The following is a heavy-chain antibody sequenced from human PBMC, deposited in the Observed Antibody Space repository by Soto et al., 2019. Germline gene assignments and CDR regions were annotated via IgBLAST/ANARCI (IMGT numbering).Heavy chain of an antibody. CDR2: ISYDGSNG. CDR3: AKEDFDP. V-gene: IGHV3-30*18. J-gene: IGHJ5*02. Sequence: GGSLRLSCAASGFTFSNYAMHWVRQAPGKGLEWVAIISYDGSNGNYADSVKGRFTISRDNSNHTLYLQVNSLRAEDTAVYYCAKEDFDPWGQGTLVTVSS. CDR1: GFTFSNYA.